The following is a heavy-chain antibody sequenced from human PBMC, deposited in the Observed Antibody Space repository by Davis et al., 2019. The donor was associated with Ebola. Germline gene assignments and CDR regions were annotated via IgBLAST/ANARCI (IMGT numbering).Heavy chain of an antibody. CDR3: ARDMAPFLDAFDI. J-gene: IGHJ3*02. V-gene: IGHV3-30-3*01. CDR2: ISYDGSNK. D-gene: IGHD2/OR15-2a*01. CDR1: GFTFSSYA. Sequence: PGGSLRLSCAASGFTFSSYAMHWVRQAPGKGLEWVAVISYDGSNKYYADSVKGRFTISRDNSKNTLYLQMNSLRAEDTAVYYCARDMAPFLDAFDIWGQGTMVTVSS.